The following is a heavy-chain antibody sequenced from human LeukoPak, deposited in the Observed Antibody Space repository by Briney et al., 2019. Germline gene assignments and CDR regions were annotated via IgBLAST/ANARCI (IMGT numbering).Heavy chain of an antibody. Sequence: SETLSLTCIVSGYSISSGYYWGWIRQPPGKGLEWIGNIYHTGSTYYNPSLKSRVTISVDTSKNQFSLRLSSVTAADTAVYYCAGGRVGNGYSYGPSDYWGQGTLVTVSS. V-gene: IGHV4-38-2*02. D-gene: IGHD5-18*01. J-gene: IGHJ4*02. CDR1: GYSISSGYY. CDR3: AGGRVGNGYSYGPSDY. CDR2: IYHTGST.